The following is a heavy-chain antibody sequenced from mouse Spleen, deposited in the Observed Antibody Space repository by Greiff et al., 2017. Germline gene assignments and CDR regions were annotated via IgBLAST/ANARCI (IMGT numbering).Heavy chain of an antibody. CDR3: ARESIYDGYYVYFDY. V-gene: IGHV2-9*02. Sequence: VKLVESGPGLVAPSQSLSITCTVSGFSLTSYGVHWVRQPPGKGLEWLGVIWAGGSTNYNSALMSRLSISKDNSKSQVFLKMNSLQTDDTAMYYCARESIYDGYYVYFDYWGQGTTLTVSS. CDR1: GFSLTSYG. D-gene: IGHD2-3*01. CDR2: IWAGGST. J-gene: IGHJ2*01.